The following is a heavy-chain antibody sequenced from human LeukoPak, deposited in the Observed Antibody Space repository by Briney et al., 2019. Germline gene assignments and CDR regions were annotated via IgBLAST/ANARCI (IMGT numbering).Heavy chain of an antibody. Sequence: VGSLRLSCAASRFTFSSYAMSWVRQAPGKGLEWVSGISGSGGTTFSADSVRGRFTISRDNSKNTLYLQMNRLRAEDTAVYYCAKDTCTNGICYFDFWGQGTLVTVSS. J-gene: IGHJ4*02. CDR3: AKDTCTNGICYFDF. CDR1: RFTFSSYA. CDR2: ISGSGGTT. V-gene: IGHV3-23*01. D-gene: IGHD2-8*01.